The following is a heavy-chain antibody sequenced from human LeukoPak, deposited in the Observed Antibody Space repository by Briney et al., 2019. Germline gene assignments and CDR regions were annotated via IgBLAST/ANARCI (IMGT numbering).Heavy chain of an antibody. D-gene: IGHD1-26*01. Sequence: GGSLRLSCAASGFTFSSYGMHWVRQAPGKGLGWVAVIWYDGSNKYYAGSVKGRFTISRDNSKNTLYLQMNSLRAEDTAVYYCATSGSYYRFEYWGQGTLVTVSS. V-gene: IGHV3-33*01. J-gene: IGHJ4*02. CDR3: ATSGSYYRFEY. CDR1: GFTFSSYG. CDR2: IWYDGSNK.